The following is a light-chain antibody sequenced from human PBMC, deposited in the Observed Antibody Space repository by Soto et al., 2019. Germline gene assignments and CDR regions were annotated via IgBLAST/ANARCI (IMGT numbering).Light chain of an antibody. Sequence: EIVLTQSPATLSLSPGERATLSCRASQSVSSYLAWYQQKPGQAPSLLIYDASNRATGIPARFSGSGSGTDFTLTISSLEPEDFAVYYCQQRSNWPLFGPGTKVDIK. J-gene: IGKJ3*01. CDR3: QQRSNWPL. CDR1: QSVSSY. CDR2: DAS. V-gene: IGKV3-11*01.